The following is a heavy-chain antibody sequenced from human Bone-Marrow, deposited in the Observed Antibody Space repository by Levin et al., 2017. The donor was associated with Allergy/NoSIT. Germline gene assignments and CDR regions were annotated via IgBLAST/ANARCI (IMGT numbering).Heavy chain of an antibody. V-gene: IGHV2-5*02. J-gene: IGHJ3*02. D-gene: IGHD6-13*01. CDR2: IYWDDDK. CDR3: AHSRYIAAAGTGAFDI. CDR1: GFSLSTSGVG. Sequence: SGPTLVKPTQTLTLTCTFSGFSLSTSGVGVGWIRQPPGKALEWLALIYWDDDKRYSPSLKSRLTITKDTSKNQVVLTMTNMDPVDTATYYCAHSRYIAAAGTGAFDIWGQGTMVTVSS.